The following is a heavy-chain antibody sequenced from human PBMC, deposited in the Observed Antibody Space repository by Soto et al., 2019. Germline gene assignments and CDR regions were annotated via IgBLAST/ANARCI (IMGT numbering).Heavy chain of an antibody. CDR3: ASGFKYIVATITPSVDY. CDR2: INPSGGST. V-gene: IGHV1-46*03. CDR1: GYTFTSYY. D-gene: IGHD5-12*01. Sequence: QVQLVQSGAEVKKPGASVKVSCKASGYTFTSYYMHWVRQAPGQGLEWMGIINPSGGSTSYAQKFQGRVTMTRDTSTSTVYMELSSLRSEDTAVYYCASGFKYIVATITPSVDYWGQETLVTVSS. J-gene: IGHJ4*02.